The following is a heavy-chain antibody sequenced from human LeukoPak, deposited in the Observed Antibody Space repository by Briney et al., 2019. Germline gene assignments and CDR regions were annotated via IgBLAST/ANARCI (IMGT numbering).Heavy chain of an antibody. CDR2: IWFDGSNE. CDR1: RFTFTAYA. Sequence: GGSLRLSCAASRFTFTAYAMHWVRQAPGKGLEWVAVIWFDGSNEKYADSVKGRFTISRDNSKNMLYLQMNSLRAEDTAVYYCAREGNGDRSYWYFDLWGRGTLVTVSS. V-gene: IGHV3-33*01. CDR3: AREGNGDRSYWYFDL. J-gene: IGHJ2*01. D-gene: IGHD4-17*01.